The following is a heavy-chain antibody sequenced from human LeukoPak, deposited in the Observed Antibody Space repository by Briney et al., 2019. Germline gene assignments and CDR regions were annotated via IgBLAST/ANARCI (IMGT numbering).Heavy chain of an antibody. Sequence: GGSLRLSCAASGFTFSSYWMHWVRQAPGKGLVWVSRIYSDGSGTSYAESVKGRFTISRDNAKNTLFLQMNSLTAEDTAVYYCAGSTANAFDIWGQGTMVTASS. V-gene: IGHV3-74*01. CDR1: GFTFSSYW. D-gene: IGHD4-11*01. J-gene: IGHJ3*02. CDR2: IYSDGSGT. CDR3: AGSTANAFDI.